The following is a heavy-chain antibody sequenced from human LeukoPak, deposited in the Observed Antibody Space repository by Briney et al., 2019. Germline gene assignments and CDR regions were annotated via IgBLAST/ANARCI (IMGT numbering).Heavy chain of an antibody. CDR1: GYTFSNYG. J-gene: IGHJ4*02. CDR2: ISAYNGNT. Sequence: ASVKVSCMASGYTFSNYGISWVRQAPGQGLEWMGWISAYNGNTKYAQKFQGRVTLTTDTSTSTAYMELRSLRSDDTAVYYCARGLPPRRNYDSRGYYSYYFDYWGQGTLVTVSS. D-gene: IGHD3-22*01. CDR3: ARGLPPRRNYDSRGYYSYYFDY. V-gene: IGHV1-18*01.